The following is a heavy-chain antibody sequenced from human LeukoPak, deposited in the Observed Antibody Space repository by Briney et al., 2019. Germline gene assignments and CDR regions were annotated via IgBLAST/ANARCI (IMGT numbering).Heavy chain of an antibody. CDR2: IWYDGSNK. J-gene: IGHJ3*01. CDR3: ATTVLYDAGPFTSPRRDDDLDQ. V-gene: IGHV3-33*01. CDR1: DSTFSTNG. Sequence: GRSLRPPLRLLDSTFSTNGLPGFGQAPGKGLEGVAVIWYDGSNKYYADSVKGRFTISRDNSKNTLYLQMNSLRAEDTAVNYCATTVLYDAGPFTSPRRDDDLDQWGQGTMVTVSS. D-gene: IGHD3-3*01.